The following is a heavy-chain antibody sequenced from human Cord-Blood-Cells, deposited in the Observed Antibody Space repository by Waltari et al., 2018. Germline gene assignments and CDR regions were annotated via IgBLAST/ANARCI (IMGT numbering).Heavy chain of an antibody. CDR1: GFPLGHSA. J-gene: IGHJ3*02. CDR3: TRDVSRAAACTHDAFDI. Sequence: EVQLVDSGGGLVKPGRYLRRSCRAYGFPLGHSATSWLPHAPGLWREWVGFIRSKAYGGTTEYAASVKGRFTISRDDSKSIAYLQMNSLKTEDTAVYYCTRDVSRAAACTHDAFDIWGQGTMVTVSS. D-gene: IGHD6-13*01. CDR2: IRSKAYGGTT. V-gene: IGHV3-49*05.